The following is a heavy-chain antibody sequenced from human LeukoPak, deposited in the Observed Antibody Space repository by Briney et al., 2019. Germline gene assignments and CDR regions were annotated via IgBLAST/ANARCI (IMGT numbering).Heavy chain of an antibody. CDR2: IKHDGSDK. Sequence: PGGSLRLSCAASGFTFSSYWMDWVRQAPGKGLEWVANIKHDGSDKYYVDSVKGRFTISRDNAKNSVFLQMNSLRAEDTAVYYCSVSLNSWGQGTLVTVSS. J-gene: IGHJ4*02. CDR3: SVSLNS. V-gene: IGHV3-7*01. D-gene: IGHD1-26*01. CDR1: GFTFSSYW.